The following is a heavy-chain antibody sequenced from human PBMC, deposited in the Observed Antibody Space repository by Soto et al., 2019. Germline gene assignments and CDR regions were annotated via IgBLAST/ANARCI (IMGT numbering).Heavy chain of an antibody. D-gene: IGHD2-21*01. CDR3: ARGPPSGWGSRNWYFDY. V-gene: IGHV3-74*01. Sequence: GGSLRLSCAASGFTFSSYWMHWVRQAPGKGLVWVSPTNSDGSSTSYADSVKGRFTISRDNAKNTLYLQMNSLRAEDTAAYYCARGPPSGWGSRNWYFDYWGQGTLVTVSS. CDR2: TNSDGSST. J-gene: IGHJ4*02. CDR1: GFTFSSYW.